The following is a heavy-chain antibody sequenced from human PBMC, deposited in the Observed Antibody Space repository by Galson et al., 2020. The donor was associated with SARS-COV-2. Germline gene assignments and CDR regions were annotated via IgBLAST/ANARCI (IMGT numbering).Heavy chain of an antibody. CDR3: ARDDLTKVYNCPLGN. V-gene: IGHV4-61*02. D-gene: IGHD1-1*01. Sequence: SETLSLTCAVSGASVSSGVSYCSWIRQPAGKGLEWIGRTYTSGTTDYNPSPKPRVTISLDTSTTQFSLKLTSVTAADTAVYYCARDDLTKVYNCPLGNWGQGTLVTVSS. J-gene: IGHJ1*01. CDR2: TYTSGTT. CDR1: GASVSSGVSY.